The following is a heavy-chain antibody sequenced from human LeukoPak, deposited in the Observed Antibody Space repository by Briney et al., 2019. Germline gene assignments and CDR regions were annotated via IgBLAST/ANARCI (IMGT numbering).Heavy chain of an antibody. Sequence: ASVKVSCKASGYTFTSYDINWVRQATGQGLEWVGWMNPNSGNTGYAQKFQGRVTMTRNTSISTAYMELSSLRSEDTAVYYCARQRITMVRGVRKYYYYMEVWGKGTTVTISS. CDR1: GYTFTSYD. CDR3: ARQRITMVRGVRKYYYYMEV. CDR2: MNPNSGNT. D-gene: IGHD3-10*01. V-gene: IGHV1-8*01. J-gene: IGHJ6*03.